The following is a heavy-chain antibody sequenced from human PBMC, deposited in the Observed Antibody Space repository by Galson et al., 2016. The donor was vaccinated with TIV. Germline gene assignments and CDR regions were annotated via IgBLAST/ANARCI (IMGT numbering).Heavy chain of an antibody. CDR1: GGSVSSVGNS. V-gene: IGHV4-31*01. D-gene: IGHD2-8*01. Sequence: TLSLTCSVSGGSVSSVGNSWTWIRQRPGKGLEWIGHIYYTGSTNYNSSLKRQVTISVDTSKNQFSLRLNSVTVADTAVYYSSRCRFAFGVALDVWGQGTMVTVYS. CDR2: IYYTGST. J-gene: IGHJ3*01. CDR3: SRCRFAFGVALDV.